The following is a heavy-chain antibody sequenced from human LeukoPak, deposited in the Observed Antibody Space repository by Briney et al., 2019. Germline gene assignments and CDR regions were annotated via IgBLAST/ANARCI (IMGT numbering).Heavy chain of an antibody. V-gene: IGHV3-30-3*01. CDR3: ASHDYYDSSGYYPGAFDI. CDR1: GFTFSSYA. CDR2: ISYDGSNK. Sequence: GGSLRLSCAASGFTFSSYAMHWVRQAPGKGLEWVAVISYDGSNKYYADSVKGRFTISRDNSKNTLYLQMNSLRAEDTAVYYCASHDYYDSSGYYPGAFDIWGQRTMVTVSS. J-gene: IGHJ3*02. D-gene: IGHD3-22*01.